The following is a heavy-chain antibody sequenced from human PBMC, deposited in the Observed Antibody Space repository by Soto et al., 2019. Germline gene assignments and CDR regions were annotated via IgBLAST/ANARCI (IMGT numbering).Heavy chain of an antibody. V-gene: IGHV4-59*01. D-gene: IGHD3-16*01. CDR2: IYYSGST. Sequence: LSLTCTVSGGSISSYYWSWIRQPPGKGLEWIGYIYYSGSTNYNPSLKSRVTISVDTSKNQFSLKLSSVTAADTAVYYCARTTSHDYVWGSYLDYWGQGTLVTVSS. J-gene: IGHJ4*02. CDR1: GGSISSYY. CDR3: ARTTSHDYVWGSYLDY.